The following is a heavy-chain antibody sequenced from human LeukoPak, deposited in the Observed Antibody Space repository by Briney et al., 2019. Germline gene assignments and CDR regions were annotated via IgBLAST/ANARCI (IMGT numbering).Heavy chain of an antibody. CDR3: AREGSSLYYYYGMDV. CDR1: GGSMSSGGCC. Sequence: SQTLSLTCTVSGGSMSSGGCCWSWIRQHPGKGLEWIGYIYYSGSTYYNPSLKSRVTISVDTSKNQFSLKLSSVTAADTAVYYCAREGSSLYYYYGMDVWGQGTTVTVSS. CDR2: IYYSGST. J-gene: IGHJ6*02. V-gene: IGHV4-31*03. D-gene: IGHD6-6*01.